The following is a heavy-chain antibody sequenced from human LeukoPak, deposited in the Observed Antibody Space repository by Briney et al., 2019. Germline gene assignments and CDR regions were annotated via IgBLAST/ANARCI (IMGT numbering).Heavy chain of an antibody. Sequence: GGSLRLSCAASGFTFSNYAMSWVRQAPGKGLEWVSSISSSSGYIYYADSVKGRFTISRDNAKNSLYLQMNSLRAEDTAVYYCARVAWLQLVGAFDIWGQGTMVTVSS. V-gene: IGHV3-21*01. J-gene: IGHJ3*02. CDR1: GFTFSNYA. CDR2: ISSSSGYI. D-gene: IGHD5-24*01. CDR3: ARVAWLQLVGAFDI.